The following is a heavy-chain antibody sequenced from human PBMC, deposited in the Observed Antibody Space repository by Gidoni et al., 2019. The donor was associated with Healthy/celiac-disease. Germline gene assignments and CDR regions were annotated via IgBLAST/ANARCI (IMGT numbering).Heavy chain of an antibody. CDR1: GFTFSSYS. Sequence: EVQLVESGGGLVKPGGSLRLSCAASGFTFSSYSMNWVRQAPGKGLGGVSSISSSSSYIYYADSVKGRFTISRDNAKNSLYLQMNSLRAEDTAVYYCARVGDSGSYFYYFDYWGQGTLVTVSS. CDR3: ARVGDSGSYFYYFDY. D-gene: IGHD1-26*01. V-gene: IGHV3-21*01. J-gene: IGHJ4*02. CDR2: ISSSSSYI.